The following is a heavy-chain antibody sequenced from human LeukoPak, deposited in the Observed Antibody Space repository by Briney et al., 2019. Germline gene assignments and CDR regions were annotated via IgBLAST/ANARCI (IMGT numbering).Heavy chain of an antibody. V-gene: IGHV1-18*01. CDR1: GYTFTSYG. CDR2: ISAYNGNT. D-gene: IGHD3-3*01. CDR3: ARNYDFWSGPLKDFDF. J-gene: IGHJ4*02. Sequence: AASVKVSCKASGYTFTSYGISWVRQAPRQGLEWMGWISAYNGNTNYAQKLQGRVTMTTDTSTSTAYMELRSLRSDDTAVYYCARNYDFWSGPLKDFDFWGQGTLVTVSS.